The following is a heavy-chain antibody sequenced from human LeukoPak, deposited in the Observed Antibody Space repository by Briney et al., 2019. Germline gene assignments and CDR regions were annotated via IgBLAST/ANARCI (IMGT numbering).Heavy chain of an antibody. V-gene: IGHV4-59*08. CDR2: IYYTGST. D-gene: IGHD2-2*01. CDR1: GGSISSYY. Sequence: TSETLSLTCTVSGGSISSYYWNWIRQPPGKGLEWIGYIYYTGSTNYRPSLKSRVTISVDTSRNQFSLKLSSVTAADTAVYYCVRQDVVVITAATYYYGMDVWGQGTTVTVSS. CDR3: VRQDVVVITAATYYYGMDV. J-gene: IGHJ6*02.